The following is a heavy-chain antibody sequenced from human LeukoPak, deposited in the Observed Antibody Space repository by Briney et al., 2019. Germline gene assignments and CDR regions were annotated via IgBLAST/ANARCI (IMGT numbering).Heavy chain of an antibody. CDR3: AKSMTTVTTIDY. V-gene: IGHV3-9*01. CDR1: GFTFDDYA. J-gene: IGHJ4*02. CDR2: ISWNSGSI. D-gene: IGHD4-17*01. Sequence: GGSLRLSCAASGFTFDDYAMHWVRQAPGKGLEWVSGISWNSGSIGYADSVKGRFTISRDNAKNSLYLQMNGLRAEDTALYYCAKSMTTVTTIDYWGQGTLVTVSS.